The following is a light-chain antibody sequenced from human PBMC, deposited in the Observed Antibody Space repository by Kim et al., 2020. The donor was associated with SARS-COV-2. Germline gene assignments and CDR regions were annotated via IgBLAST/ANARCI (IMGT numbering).Light chain of an antibody. CDR1: SSDVGGYNY. CDR2: DVS. V-gene: IGLV2-14*01. Sequence: QSALTQPASVSGSPGQSITISCTGTSSDVGGYNYVSWYQQHPGKAPKLMIYDVSKRPSGVSNRFSDSKTGNTSSPTSSGLPSELESDYYCSSYRSSSPLYVFGPGTQV. CDR3: SSYRSSSPLYV. J-gene: IGLJ1*01.